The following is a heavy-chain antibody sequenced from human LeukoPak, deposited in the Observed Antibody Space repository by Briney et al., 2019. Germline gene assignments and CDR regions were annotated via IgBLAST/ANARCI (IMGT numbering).Heavy chain of an antibody. Sequence: SETLSLTCTVSGASFSTYYWSWIRQPAGKGLEWIGRVYASGNTNYNPSLKSRVTMSVDTSKNQFSLKLSSVSAADTAVYYCARDLSSNWYSDYFVYWGQGTLVAVSS. J-gene: IGHJ4*02. CDR1: GASFSTYY. CDR3: ARDLSSNWYSDYFVY. D-gene: IGHD6-13*01. V-gene: IGHV4-4*07. CDR2: VYASGNT.